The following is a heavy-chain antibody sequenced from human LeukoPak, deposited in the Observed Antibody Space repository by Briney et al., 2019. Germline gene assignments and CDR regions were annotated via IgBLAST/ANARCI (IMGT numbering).Heavy chain of an antibody. J-gene: IGHJ6*02. D-gene: IGHD1-14*01. CDR3: ARGGTGSGNPDYYYYYGMDV. V-gene: IGHV1-8*01. Sequence: GASVKVSCKASGYTFTSYDINWVRQATGQGLEWMGWMNPNSGNTGYAKKFQGGVTMTRNTSISTAYMELSSLRSEDTAVYYCARGGTGSGNPDYYYYYGMDVWGQGTTVTVSS. CDR2: MNPNSGNT. CDR1: GYTFTSYD.